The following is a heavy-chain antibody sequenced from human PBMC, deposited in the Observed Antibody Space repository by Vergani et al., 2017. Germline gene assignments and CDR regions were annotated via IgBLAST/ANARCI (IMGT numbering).Heavy chain of an antibody. Sequence: QVQLQESGPGLVKPSETLSLTCTVSGGSISSYYWSWIRQPPGKGLEWIGYIYYSGSTNYNPSLKSRVTISVDTSKNQFSLKLSSVTAADTAVYYCASSRRLRFPMDVWGQGTTVTVSS. CDR2: IYYSGST. V-gene: IGHV4-59*12. CDR3: ASSRRLRFPMDV. J-gene: IGHJ6*02. D-gene: IGHD5-12*01. CDR1: GGSISSYY.